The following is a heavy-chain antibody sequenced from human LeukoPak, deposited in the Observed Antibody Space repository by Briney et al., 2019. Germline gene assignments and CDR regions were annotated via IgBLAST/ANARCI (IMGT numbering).Heavy chain of an antibody. J-gene: IGHJ3*02. V-gene: IGHV3-11*04. D-gene: IGHD3-22*01. Sequence: GGSLRLSCATSGFTFSDHYMSWIRQAPGKGLEWVSYISSSATSIYYADSVKGRFTISRDNAKNSLFLQMNSLRAEDTAVYYCAKDRVVVVLDAFDIWGQGTMVTVSS. CDR2: ISSSATSI. CDR3: AKDRVVVVLDAFDI. CDR1: GFTFSDHY.